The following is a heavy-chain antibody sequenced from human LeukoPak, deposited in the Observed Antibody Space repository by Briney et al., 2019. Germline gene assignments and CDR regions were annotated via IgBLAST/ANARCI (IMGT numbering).Heavy chain of an antibody. Sequence: SETLSLTCTVSGGSISNYYWSWIRQPAGRGLEWIGTGYYSGNIYYNPSLKSRLTISVDTSKNQFSLRLSSVTAADTALYYCARLWSTYCSGGSCPHQPNYWGQGTLVTVSS. V-gene: IGHV4-59*05. J-gene: IGHJ4*02. CDR2: GYYSGNI. D-gene: IGHD2-15*01. CDR3: ARLWSTYCSGGSCPHQPNY. CDR1: GGSISNYY.